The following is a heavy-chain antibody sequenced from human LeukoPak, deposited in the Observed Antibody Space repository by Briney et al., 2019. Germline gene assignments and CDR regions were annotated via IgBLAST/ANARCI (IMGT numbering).Heavy chain of an antibody. CDR2: INHSGST. D-gene: IGHD5-24*01. CDR1: GGPFIDYY. Sequence: PSETLSLTCAVYGGPFIDYYWSWIRQPPGKGLEWIGRINHSGSTNYSPSLKSRATISVDTSKSQFSLKLNSMTAADTAVYYCARGEGARDGYNYEGPFYFDYWGQGTLVTVSS. J-gene: IGHJ4*02. CDR3: ARGEGARDGYNYEGPFYFDY. V-gene: IGHV4-34*01.